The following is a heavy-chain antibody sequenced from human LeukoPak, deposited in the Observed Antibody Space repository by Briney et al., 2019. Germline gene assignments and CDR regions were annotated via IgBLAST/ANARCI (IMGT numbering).Heavy chain of an antibody. CDR3: ARDQGGYSSSWFDP. CDR1: GGSFSGYY. V-gene: IGHV4-34*01. J-gene: IGHJ5*02. Sequence: SETLSLTCAVYGGSFSGYYWSWIRQPPGKGLEWIGEINHSGSTNYNPSLKSRVTISADTSKNQFSLKLSAVTAADTAVYYCARDQGGYSSSWFDPWGQGTLVTVSS. CDR2: INHSGST. D-gene: IGHD6-13*01.